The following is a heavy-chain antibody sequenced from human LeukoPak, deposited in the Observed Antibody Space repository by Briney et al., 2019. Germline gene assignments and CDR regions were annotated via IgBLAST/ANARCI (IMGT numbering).Heavy chain of an antibody. CDR2: IWYDGGNK. CDR1: GFTFNSYA. V-gene: IGHV3-33*01. Sequence: GGSLRLSCAASGFTFNSYARHWVRQAPGKGLEWVAVIWYDGGNKYYAESVKGRVTVSRDNSKNTVYLHINSLRAEDTAVYYCGRDARGYYNSSGFYGAIDFWGQGTLVTVSS. J-gene: IGHJ4*02. D-gene: IGHD3-22*01. CDR3: GRDARGYYNSSGFYGAIDF.